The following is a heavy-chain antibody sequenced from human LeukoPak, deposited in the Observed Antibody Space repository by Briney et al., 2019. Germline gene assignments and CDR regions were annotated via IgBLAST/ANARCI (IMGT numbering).Heavy chain of an antibody. V-gene: IGHV3-23*01. J-gene: IGHJ4*02. CDR2: ISAGGGST. CDR1: GFTFSSYA. CDR3: AKVWQWLGYFDY. D-gene: IGHD6-19*01. Sequence: TGRSLRLSCAASGFTFSSYAMSWVRQAPGKWLEWVSSISAGGGSTDYGDSVKGRFTISRDNSENTLYLQMNGLRAEDTAVYYCAKVWQWLGYFDYWGQGTLVTVSS.